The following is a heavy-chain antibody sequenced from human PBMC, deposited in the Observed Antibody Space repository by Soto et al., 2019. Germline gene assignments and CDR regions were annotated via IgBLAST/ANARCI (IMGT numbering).Heavy chain of an antibody. D-gene: IGHD1-7*01. J-gene: IGHJ4*02. CDR1: GGSISSYY. V-gene: IGHV4-59*12. CDR2: IYYSGST. CDR3: ARDGTGTTSN. Sequence: SETLSLTCTVSGGSISSYYWSWIRQPPGKGLEWIGYIYYSGSTYYNPSLKSRVTISVDTSKNQFSLKLSSVTAADTAVYYCARDGTGTTSNWGQGTLVTVSS.